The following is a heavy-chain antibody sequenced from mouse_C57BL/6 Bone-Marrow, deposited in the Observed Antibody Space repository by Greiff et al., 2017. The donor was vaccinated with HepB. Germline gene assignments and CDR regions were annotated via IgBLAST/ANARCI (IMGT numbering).Heavy chain of an antibody. CDR1: GYAFTNYL. V-gene: IGHV1-54*01. Sequence: QVQLQQSGAELVRPGTSVKVSCKASGYAFTNYLIEWVKQRPGQGLEWIGVINPGSGGTNYNEKFKGKATLTADKSSSTAYMQLISLTSEDSSVYFCARLYYDYFDYWGQGTTLTVSS. CDR3: ARLYYDYFDY. D-gene: IGHD2-4*01. J-gene: IGHJ2*01. CDR2: INPGSGGT.